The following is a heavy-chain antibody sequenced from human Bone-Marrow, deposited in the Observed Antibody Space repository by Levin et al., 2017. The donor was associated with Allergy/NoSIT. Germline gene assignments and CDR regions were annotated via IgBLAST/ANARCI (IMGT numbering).Heavy chain of an antibody. CDR3: ASGSNQQAGFAPKNYYGMDV. CDR1: GGTFSSYP. J-gene: IGHJ6*02. V-gene: IGHV1-69*13. Sequence: SVKVSCKASGGTFSSYPIHWVRQAPGQGLEWMGGIIPIFGTANYAQKFQGRVTITADESTSAAYMHLSSLRSEDTAVYYCASGSNQQAGFAPKNYYGMDVWGQGTTVTVSS. CDR2: IIPIFGTA. D-gene: IGHD4-11*01.